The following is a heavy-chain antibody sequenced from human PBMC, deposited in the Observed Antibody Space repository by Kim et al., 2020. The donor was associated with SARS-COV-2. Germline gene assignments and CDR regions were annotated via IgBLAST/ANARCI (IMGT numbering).Heavy chain of an antibody. V-gene: IGHV1-69*13. J-gene: IGHJ6*02. CDR1: GGTFSSYA. Sequence: SVKVSCKASGGTFSSYAISWVRQAPGQGLEWMGGIIPIFGTANYAQKFQGRVTITADESTSTAYMELSSLRSEDTAVYYCARGTAYGYVGYYYYYGMYVWGQGTTVTVSS. CDR2: IIPIFGTA. D-gene: IGHD5-18*01. CDR3: ARGTAYGYVGYYYYYGMYV.